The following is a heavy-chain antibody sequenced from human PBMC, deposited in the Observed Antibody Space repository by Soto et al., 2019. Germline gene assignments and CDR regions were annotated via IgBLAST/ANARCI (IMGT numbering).Heavy chain of an antibody. CDR3: ARRKLQLYPSTWFDP. Sequence: QLLESGPGLVKPSETLSLTCTVSGGSISSSSYYWGWIRQPPGKGLEWIGSIYYSGSTYYNPSLKSRVTISVDTSKNQFSLKLSSVTAADTAVYSCARRKLQLYPSTWFDPWGQGTLVTVSS. V-gene: IGHV4-39*01. CDR2: IYYSGST. D-gene: IGHD1-7*01. CDR1: GGSISSSSYY. J-gene: IGHJ5*02.